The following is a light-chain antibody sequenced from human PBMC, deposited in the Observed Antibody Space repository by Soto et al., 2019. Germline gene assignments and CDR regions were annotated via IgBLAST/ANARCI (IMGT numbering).Light chain of an antibody. J-gene: IGLJ3*02. V-gene: IGLV4-69*01. CDR1: TGHSSSA. Sequence: QPVLTQSPSASASLGASVKLTYTLSTGHSSSAIAWLQQQPEKGPRYLMKLNTDGSHTKGDGIPDRFSGSSSGAERYLTISSLQSEDEADYYCQTWGTGKGVFGGGTKLTVL. CDR2: LNTDGSH. CDR3: QTWGTGKGV.